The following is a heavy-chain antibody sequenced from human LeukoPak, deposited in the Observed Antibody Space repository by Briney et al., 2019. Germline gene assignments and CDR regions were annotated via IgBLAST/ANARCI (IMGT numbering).Heavy chain of an antibody. CDR3: ARHGSGWFQPRRGIDY. CDR1: GGSISSYY. CDR2: IYYSGST. V-gene: IGHV4-59*08. D-gene: IGHD6-19*01. Sequence: SETLSLTCTVSGGSISSYYWSWIRQPPGKGLEWIGYIYYSGSTNYNPSLKSRVTISVDTSKNQFSLKLSSVTAADTAVYYCARHGSGWFQPRRGIDYWGQGTLVTVSS. J-gene: IGHJ4*02.